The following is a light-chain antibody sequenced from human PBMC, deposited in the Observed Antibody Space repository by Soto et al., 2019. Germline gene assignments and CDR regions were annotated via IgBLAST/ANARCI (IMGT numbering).Light chain of an antibody. V-gene: IGLV2-14*03. Sequence: QSVLTQPASVSGSPGQSITISCTGTSSDVGGYNYVSWYQQHPGKAPKLMIYDVSNRPSGVSNRFSGSNSGNTASLTISGLQAEDEADYYCSSYTSSSLHVFGTGTKVTVL. CDR1: SSDVGGYNY. CDR3: SSYTSSSLHV. CDR2: DVS. J-gene: IGLJ1*01.